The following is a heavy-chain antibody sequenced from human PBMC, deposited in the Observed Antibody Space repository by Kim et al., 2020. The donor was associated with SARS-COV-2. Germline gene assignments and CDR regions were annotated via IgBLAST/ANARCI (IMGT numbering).Heavy chain of an antibody. CDR1: GYTFTDYY. Sequence: ASVKVSCKASGYTFTDYYIHWVRQAPGQGLEWMGWINPYSGDTKYAQKFQGRVTMTRDTSISTPYVELSSLRSDDTAVYYCARSEHFWSGHYLDYWGQGT. V-gene: IGHV1-2*02. CDR2: INPYSGDT. D-gene: IGHD3-3*01. J-gene: IGHJ4*02. CDR3: ARSEHFWSGHYLDY.